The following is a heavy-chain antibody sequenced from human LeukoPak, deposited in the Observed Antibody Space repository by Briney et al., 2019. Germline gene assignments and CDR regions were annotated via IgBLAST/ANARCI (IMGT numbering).Heavy chain of an antibody. CDR1: GYTFTDYY. V-gene: IGHV1-2*02. CDR2: INPNSGDT. D-gene: IGHD2-2*01. CDR3: ARANFLYCSSTTCLFDY. Sequence: GASVKVSCKASGYTFTDYYLHWVRQAPGLGFEWMGWINPNSGDTNYAQKLQGRVTMTRDTSISTAHMEMSRLRSDDTAVYYCARANFLYCSSTTCLFDYWGQGTLVTVSS. J-gene: IGHJ4*02.